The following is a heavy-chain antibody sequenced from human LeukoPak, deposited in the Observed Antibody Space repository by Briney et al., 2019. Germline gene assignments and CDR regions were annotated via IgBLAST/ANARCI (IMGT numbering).Heavy chain of an antibody. Sequence: GGSLRLSCAASGFTFSSYAMSWVRQAPGKGLEWVSAISGSGGSTYYADSVKGRFTISRDNSKNTVYLHMNSLRAEDTAVYYCARLSVAFSPQFSGNFFVDYFDYWAREPWSPSPQ. CDR2: ISGSGGST. J-gene: IGHJ4*02. CDR3: ARLSVAFSPQFSGNFFVDYFDY. D-gene: IGHD1-26*01. V-gene: IGHV3-23*01. CDR1: GFTFSSYA.